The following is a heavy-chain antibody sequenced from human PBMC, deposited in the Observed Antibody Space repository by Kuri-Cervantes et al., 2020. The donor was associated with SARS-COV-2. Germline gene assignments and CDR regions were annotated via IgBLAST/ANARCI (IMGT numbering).Heavy chain of an antibody. D-gene: IGHD1-26*01. CDR1: GYTFTSYG. J-gene: IGHJ6*02. V-gene: IGHV1-18*01. CDR3: ARGEISYYYYGMDV. Sequence: ASVKVSCKASGYTFTSYGITWVRQAPGQGLEWMGWISAYNRNTHYAQKLQGRVTMTTDTSTSTAYMELRSLRSDDSAVYYCARGEISYYYYGMDVWGQGTTVTVSS. CDR2: ISAYNRNT.